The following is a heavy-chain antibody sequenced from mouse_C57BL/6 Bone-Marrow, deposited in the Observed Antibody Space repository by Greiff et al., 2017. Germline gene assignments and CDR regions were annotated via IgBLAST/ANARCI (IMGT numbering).Heavy chain of an antibody. J-gene: IGHJ2*01. D-gene: IGHD4-1*01. V-gene: IGHV1-81*01. CDR1: GYTFTSYG. CDR3: ARNWYYFDY. Sequence: VHLVESGAELARPGASVKLSCKASGYTFTSYGISWVKQRTGQGLEWIGEIYPRSGSTYYNEKFKGKATLTADKSSSTAYMELRSMTSEDSAVYFCARNWYYFDYWGQGTTLTVSS. CDR2: IYPRSGST.